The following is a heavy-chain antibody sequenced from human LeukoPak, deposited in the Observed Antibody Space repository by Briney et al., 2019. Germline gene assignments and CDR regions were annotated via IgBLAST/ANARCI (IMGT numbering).Heavy chain of an antibody. CDR2: ISAYNGNT. CDR1: GYTFTSYA. CDR3: ARRNYDHIWGNYGSLYYFDY. D-gene: IGHD3-16*01. J-gene: IGHJ4*02. V-gene: IGHV1-18*01. Sequence: ASVKVSCKTSGYTFTSYAISWVRQAPGQGLEWMGWISAYNGNTDYAQKFQGRVTMTTDTSTSTAYMELRSLRSDDTAVYYCARRNYDHIWGNYGSLYYFDYWGQGTMVTVSS.